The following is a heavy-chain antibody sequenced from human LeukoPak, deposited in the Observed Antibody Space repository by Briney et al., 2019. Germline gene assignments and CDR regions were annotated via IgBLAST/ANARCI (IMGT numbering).Heavy chain of an antibody. V-gene: IGHV3-30*18. J-gene: IGHJ3*02. CDR1: GFTFSSYG. D-gene: IGHD3-10*01. CDR2: ISYDGSNK. CDR3: AKGRLWFGEGGDALDI. Sequence: PGGSLRLSCAASGFTFSSYGMHWVRQAPGKGLEWVAVISYDGSNKYYADSVKGRFTISRDNSKNTLYLQMNSLRAEDTAVYYCAKGRLWFGEGGDALDIWGQGTMVTVSS.